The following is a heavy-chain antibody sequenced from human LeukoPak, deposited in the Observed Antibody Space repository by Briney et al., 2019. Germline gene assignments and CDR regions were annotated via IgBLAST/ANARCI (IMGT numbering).Heavy chain of an antibody. CDR3: ARDGSGVWFDY. J-gene: IGHJ4*02. CDR2: INAYNGDT. CDR1: GYTFTSYG. Sequence: ASVKDSCKASGYTFTSYGISWVRQAPGQGLEWMAWINAYNGDTNYAQKFQGRVTLTTDTSTSTAYMELRSLRSDDTAVYYCARDGSGVWFDYWGQGTLVTVSS. D-gene: IGHD3-10*01. V-gene: IGHV1-18*01.